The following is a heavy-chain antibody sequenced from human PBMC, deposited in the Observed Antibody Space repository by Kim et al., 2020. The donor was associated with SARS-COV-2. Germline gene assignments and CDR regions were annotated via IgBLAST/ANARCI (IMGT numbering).Heavy chain of an antibody. D-gene: IGHD6-19*01. CDR3: AKDMMYSNGGFDS. Sequence: GGSLRLSCAASGFTFSNYDMSWVRQAPGKGLEWVASISGRAGSTYYADFVKGRFTISRDNSKNTLYVQMNTLRAEDTAMYYCAKDMMYSNGGFDSWGQGT. CDR1: GFTFSNYD. V-gene: IGHV3-23*01. CDR2: ISGRAGST. J-gene: IGHJ4*02.